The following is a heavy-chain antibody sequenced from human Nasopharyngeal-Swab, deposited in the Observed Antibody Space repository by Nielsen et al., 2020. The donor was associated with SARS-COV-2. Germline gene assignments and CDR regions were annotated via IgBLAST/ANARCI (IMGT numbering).Heavy chain of an antibody. Sequence: GESLKISCAASGFTFNTYWMNWARQAPGMGLEWVANIKEDGSQKNYADSVKGRFTISRDDAKNTLYLQMNSLRVDDTAVYYCVKHQGSSSDQWGQGTLVTVSS. CDR2: IKEDGSQK. V-gene: IGHV3-7*03. CDR3: VKHQGSSSDQ. J-gene: IGHJ4*02. CDR1: GFTFNTYW.